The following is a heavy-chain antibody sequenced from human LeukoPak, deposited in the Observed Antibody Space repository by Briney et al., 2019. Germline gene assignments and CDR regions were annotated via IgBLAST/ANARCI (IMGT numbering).Heavy chain of an antibody. CDR3: AKTYCTNGVCYNGAFDI. Sequence: SETLSLTCTVSGGSISSGGYYWSWICQHPGKGLEWIGYIDYSGSTYYNPSLKSRVTISVDTSRNQFSLKLSSVTAADTAVYYCAKTYCTNGVCYNGAFDIWGQGTMVTVSS. CDR2: IDYSGST. D-gene: IGHD2-8*01. CDR1: GGSISSGGYY. J-gene: IGHJ3*02. V-gene: IGHV4-31*03.